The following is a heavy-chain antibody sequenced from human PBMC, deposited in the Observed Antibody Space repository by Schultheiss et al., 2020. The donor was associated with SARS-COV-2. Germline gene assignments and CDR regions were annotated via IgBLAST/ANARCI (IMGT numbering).Heavy chain of an antibody. D-gene: IGHD6-13*01. CDR3: ARGYSLSPETFDI. CDR2: IHQDGSKK. CDR1: GFTFSSDW. J-gene: IGHJ3*02. V-gene: IGHV3-7*03. Sequence: GGSLRLSCAASGFTFSSDWMNWVRQGPGKGLEWVANIHQDGSKKYYVDSVKGRFSISRDNAKNSLYLQMNSLRAEDTAVYYCARGYSLSPETFDIWGQGTMVTVSS.